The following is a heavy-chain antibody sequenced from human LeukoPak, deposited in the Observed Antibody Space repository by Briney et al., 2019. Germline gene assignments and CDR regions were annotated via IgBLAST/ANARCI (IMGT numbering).Heavy chain of an antibody. J-gene: IGHJ4*02. D-gene: IGHD5-12*01. CDR3: ARADIVLTTFVY. CDR2: IYYSGST. Sequence: PSETLSRTCTVSGGSISSSSYYWGWIRQPPGKGLEWIGSIYYSGSTYYNPSLKSRVTISVDTSKNQFSLRLSSVTAADTAVYYCARADIVLTTFVYWGQGALVTVSS. V-gene: IGHV4-39*01. CDR1: GGSISSSSYY.